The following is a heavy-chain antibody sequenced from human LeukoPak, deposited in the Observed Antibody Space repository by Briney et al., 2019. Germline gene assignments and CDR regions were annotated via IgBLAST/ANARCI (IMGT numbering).Heavy chain of an antibody. J-gene: IGHJ4*02. D-gene: IGHD6-19*01. CDR3: AKRSAESSGYFDD. V-gene: IGHV3-23*01. CDR1: GFTFSSYE. CDR2: VTGNGAFT. Sequence: GGSLRLSCAASGFTFSSYEMNWVRQAPGKGLEWVSAVTGNGAFTDYADSVKGRFTISRDNSKNTVSLQMNSLRAEDTAIYYCAKRSAESSGYFDDWGQGTLVTVSS.